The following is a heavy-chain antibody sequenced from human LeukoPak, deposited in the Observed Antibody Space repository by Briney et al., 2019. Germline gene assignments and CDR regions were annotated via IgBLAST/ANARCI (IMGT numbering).Heavy chain of an antibody. V-gene: IGHV3-9*01. CDR1: GFTFDASG. D-gene: IGHD3-10*01. CDR2: ISWNSDFL. J-gene: IGHJ4*02. CDR3: ARRSGSREFDY. Sequence: GGSLRLSCAASGFTFDASGMHWVRQAPGKGLEGVSGISWNSDFLVYADSVKGRFTISRDNAKNSLFLQMNSLTPEDTALYYCARRSGSREFDYWGQGILVTVSS.